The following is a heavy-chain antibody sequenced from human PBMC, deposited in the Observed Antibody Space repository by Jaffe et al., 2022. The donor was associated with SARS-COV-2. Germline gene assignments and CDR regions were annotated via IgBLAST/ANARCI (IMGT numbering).Heavy chain of an antibody. CDR1: GGSISSGGWY. Sequence: QVQLQESGPGLVKPSQTLSLTCTVSGGSISSGGWYWTWIRQHPGKGLEWIGYIYYSGYTYYNPSLKSRVTVSVDTSKNQFSLKLTSVTAADTAVYYCARGEYQMSPRSYSYFDIWGRGTLVTVSS. CDR3: ARGEYQMSPRSYSYFDI. D-gene: IGHD2-2*01. J-gene: IGHJ2*01. V-gene: IGHV4-31*03. CDR2: IYYSGYT.